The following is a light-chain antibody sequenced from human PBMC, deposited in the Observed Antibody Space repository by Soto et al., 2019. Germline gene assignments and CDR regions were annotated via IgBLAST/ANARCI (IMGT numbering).Light chain of an antibody. CDR2: DVS. J-gene: IGLJ2*01. Sequence: QSALTQPASVSASPGQSITISRTGTSSEIGAYNSVSWYQQHPGKAPQLMIYDVSYRPSGISSRFSGSKSGNTASLAISGLQADDDGDYYCASYTSARIRVFGGGTKLTVL. V-gene: IGLV2-14*03. CDR1: SSEIGAYNS. CDR3: ASYTSARIRV.